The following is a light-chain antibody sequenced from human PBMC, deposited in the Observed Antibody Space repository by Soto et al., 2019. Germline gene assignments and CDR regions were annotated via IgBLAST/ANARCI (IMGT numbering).Light chain of an antibody. Sequence: NVLTQSPGALSLSPGERATLSCRASLSVSSSYLAWYQQKPGQAPRLLIYGASSRATGIPDRFSGSGSGTDFTLTISRLEPEDFAVYYCQQYGSSPTFGQGTRLEIK. CDR1: LSVSSSY. CDR2: GAS. V-gene: IGKV3-20*01. CDR3: QQYGSSPT. J-gene: IGKJ5*01.